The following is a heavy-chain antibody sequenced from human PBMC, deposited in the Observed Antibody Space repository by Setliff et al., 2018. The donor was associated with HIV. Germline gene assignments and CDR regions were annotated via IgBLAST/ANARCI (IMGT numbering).Heavy chain of an antibody. V-gene: IGHV1-2*02. CDR1: GYTFTGYY. J-gene: IGHJ3*02. CDR3: ARVAWYYSFWSGLGDAFDI. D-gene: IGHD3-3*01. CDR2: INPNKGGT. Sequence: GASVKVSCKASGYTFTGYYMHWVRQAPGQGLEWMGWINPNKGGTNYAQKFQGRVTMTRDTSISTAYMELLRLRSYDTAVYYCARVAWYYSFWSGLGDAFDIWGRGTMVTVAS.